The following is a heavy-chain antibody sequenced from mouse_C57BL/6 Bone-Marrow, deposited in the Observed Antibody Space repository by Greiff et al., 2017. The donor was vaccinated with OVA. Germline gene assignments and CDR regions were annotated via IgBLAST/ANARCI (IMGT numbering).Heavy chain of an antibody. Sequence: VKLVESGPGLVQPSQSLSITCTVSGFSLTSYGVHWVRQSPGKGLEWLEVIWSGGSTDYNAAFISRLSISKDNSKSQVFFKMNSLQADDTAIYYCATSYGFMDYWGQGTSVTVSS. CDR1: GFSLTSYG. V-gene: IGHV2-2*01. CDR3: ATSYGFMDY. D-gene: IGHD2-9*01. J-gene: IGHJ4*01. CDR2: IWSGGST.